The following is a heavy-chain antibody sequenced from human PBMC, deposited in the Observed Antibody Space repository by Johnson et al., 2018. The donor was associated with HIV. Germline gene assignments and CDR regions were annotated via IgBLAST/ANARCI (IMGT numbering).Heavy chain of an antibody. V-gene: IGHV3-23*04. CDR1: GFTFTYYA. J-gene: IGHJ3*02. D-gene: IGHD3-22*01. CDR3: ARNTHDFANSGPKGNAFDI. CDR2: ISGSGGST. Sequence: EVQLVESGGGLVQPGGSLRLSCAASGFTFTYYAMSWVRQAPGKGLEWVSGISGSGGSTYYADSVKGRFTISRDNSKNTLFLQMNSLRSEDTALYYCARNTHDFANSGPKGNAFDIWGQGTMVTVSS.